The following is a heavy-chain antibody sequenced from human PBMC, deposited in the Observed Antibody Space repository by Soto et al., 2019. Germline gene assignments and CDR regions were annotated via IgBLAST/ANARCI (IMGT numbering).Heavy chain of an antibody. Sequence: SETLSLTCTVSGGSLSSSGYYWGWIRQPPGKGLEYIGSIYYSGSTYYNPSLKSRVTISVDTSKNYFSLKLRSVTAADTAVYYCVRDGTKTLRDWFDPWGQGISVTVSS. CDR3: VRDGTKTLRDWFDP. V-gene: IGHV4-39*07. J-gene: IGHJ5*02. CDR2: IYYSGST. CDR1: GGSLSSSGYY. D-gene: IGHD1-1*01.